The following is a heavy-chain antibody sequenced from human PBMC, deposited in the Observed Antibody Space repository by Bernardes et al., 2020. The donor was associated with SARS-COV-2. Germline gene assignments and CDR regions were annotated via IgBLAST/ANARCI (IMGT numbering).Heavy chain of an antibody. D-gene: IGHD2-2*01. CDR2: ISGKAGYT. CDR3: ARQYCSTISCHHYSFDY. J-gene: IGHJ4*02. V-gene: IGHV3-21*01. Sequence: GGSLRLSCIVSGFTVRDHFIAWVRQAPGEGLHFVSSISGKAGYTYYVDSVKGRFTISRDEAANSVSLEMNSLRAGDTAVYYCARQYCSTISCHHYSFDYWGPGTLVTVSS. CDR1: GFTVRDHF.